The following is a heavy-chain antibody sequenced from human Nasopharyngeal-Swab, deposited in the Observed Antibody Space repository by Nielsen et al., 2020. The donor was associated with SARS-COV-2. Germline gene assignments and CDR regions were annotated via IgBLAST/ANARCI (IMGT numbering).Heavy chain of an antibody. CDR3: VGGSYGHYDS. Sequence: GESLKISCAASEFTFSSYTMNWVRQAPGKGLEWVSSISPTSDYIYYAESVKGRFTISRDNAKNSLFLQMNSLRAEETAIYYCVGGSYGHYDSWGQGALITVSS. V-gene: IGHV3-21*06. CDR1: EFTFSSYT. CDR2: ISPTSDYI. J-gene: IGHJ5*01. D-gene: IGHD4-17*01.